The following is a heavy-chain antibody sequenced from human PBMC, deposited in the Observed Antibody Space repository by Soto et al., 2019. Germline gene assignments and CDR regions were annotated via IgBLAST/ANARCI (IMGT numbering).Heavy chain of an antibody. CDR3: TTDDPIIRS. V-gene: IGHV3-15*01. D-gene: IGHD3-3*02. J-gene: IGHJ5*02. CDR1: GFTFSNAC. Sequence: GGSLSLSCAASGFTFSNACMSWVRQAPGKGLEWVGRIKSKNNGGTTDYAAPVKGRFTISRDDSKNTLYLQLNGLRTEDTAVYYCTTDDPIIRSWGQGTLVTVSS. CDR2: IKSKNNGGTT.